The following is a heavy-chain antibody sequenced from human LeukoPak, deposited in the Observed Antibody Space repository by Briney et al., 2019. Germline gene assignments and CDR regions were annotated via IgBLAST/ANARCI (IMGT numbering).Heavy chain of an antibody. V-gene: IGHV1-8*02. D-gene: IGHD1-7*01. CDR3: ARVTATGTWTFGI. Sequence: GASVKVSCKASGYTFTGYYMHWVRQAPGQGLEWMGWMNPNSGNTGYAQKFQGRVTMTRNTSISTAYMELTDLRSEDTAVYYCARVTATGTWTFGIWGQGTTVTVSS. J-gene: IGHJ3*02. CDR1: GYTFTGYY. CDR2: MNPNSGNT.